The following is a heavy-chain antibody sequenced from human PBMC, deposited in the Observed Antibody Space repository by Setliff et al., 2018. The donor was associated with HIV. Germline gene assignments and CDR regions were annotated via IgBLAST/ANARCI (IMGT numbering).Heavy chain of an antibody. CDR3: ARGGGYDVVIYFDY. V-gene: IGHV1-2*02. J-gene: IGHJ4*02. Sequence: ASVKVSCKASGYTFTGYYMHWVRQAPGQGLEWMGWINPNSGGTNYAQKFQGRVTMTRDTSISTAYMELSSLKSDDTAVYYCARGGGYDVVIYFDYWGQGTLVTVSS. D-gene: IGHD5-12*01. CDR2: INPNSGGT. CDR1: GYTFTGYY.